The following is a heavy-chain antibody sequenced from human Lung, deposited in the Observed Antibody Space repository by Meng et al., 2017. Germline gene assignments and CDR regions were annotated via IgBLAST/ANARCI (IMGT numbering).Heavy chain of an antibody. CDR2: FVSNADT. D-gene: IGHD3-10*01. Sequence: QAQLLQSGAEVKKPGASVWISCKASGYTSASYGISWFRQAPGQGLEWMGWFVSNADTYPAQKFQGRVTMTRDTHTSTDFMELRSLRFDDTAVYYCARGTPGRSYSDYWGQGTLVVASS. V-gene: IGHV1-18*01. CDR3: ARGTPGRSYSDY. J-gene: IGHJ4*02. CDR1: GYTSASYG.